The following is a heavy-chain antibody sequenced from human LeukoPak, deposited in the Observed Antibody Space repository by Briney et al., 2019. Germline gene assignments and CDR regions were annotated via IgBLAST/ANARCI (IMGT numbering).Heavy chain of an antibody. J-gene: IGHJ6*02. Sequence: GGSLRLSCAASGFTFSSYSMNWVRQAPGKGLEWVSYISSSGSTIYYADSVKGRFTISRDNAKNSLYLQMNSLRAEDTAVYYCARVSIAVAVPYGMDVWGQGTTVTVSS. CDR1: GFTFSSYS. D-gene: IGHD6-19*01. V-gene: IGHV3-48*04. CDR3: ARVSIAVAVPYGMDV. CDR2: ISSSGSTI.